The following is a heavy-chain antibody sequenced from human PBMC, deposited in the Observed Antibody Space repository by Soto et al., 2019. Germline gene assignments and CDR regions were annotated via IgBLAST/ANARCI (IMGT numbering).Heavy chain of an antibody. CDR2: INHGGIT. Sequence: SETLSLTCAVYGGSFNDYYWSWIRQSPGKGLEWIGEINHGGITNYNPSLKSRVTISVDTSKNQFSLKLNSVTAADTAVYYCATYYGSGGFFYWGQGALVTVSS. V-gene: IGHV4-34*01. CDR3: ATYYGSGGFFY. CDR1: GGSFNDYY. D-gene: IGHD3-10*01. J-gene: IGHJ4*02.